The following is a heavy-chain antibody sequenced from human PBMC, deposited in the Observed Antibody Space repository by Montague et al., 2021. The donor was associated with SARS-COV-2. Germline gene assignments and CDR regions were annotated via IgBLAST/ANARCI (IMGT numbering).Heavy chain of an antibody. CDR3: ARGYQLRFLEWSSRQSTFDY. J-gene: IGHJ4*02. D-gene: IGHD3-3*01. Sequence: SETLSLTCAVYGGSFSGYYWSWIRQPPGKGLEWIGEMNHSGSTNYNPSLKSRVTISVDTSKNQFSLKPSSVTAADTAVYYCARGYQLRFLEWSSRQSTFDYWGQGTLVTVSS. CDR1: GGSFSGYY. CDR2: MNHSGST. V-gene: IGHV4-34*01.